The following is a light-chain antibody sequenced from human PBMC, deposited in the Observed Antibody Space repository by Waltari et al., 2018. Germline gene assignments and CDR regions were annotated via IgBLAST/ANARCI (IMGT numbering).Light chain of an antibody. CDR1: QSVSSGY. CDR3: QQYGGSPWT. J-gene: IGKJ1*01. CDR2: GAS. Sequence: VLTPSPGTLSLSPGARATLSCRASQSVSSGYLAWYQQKPGQAPRLIIYGASSRATGIPDRFSGSGSGTDFTLTISRLEPEDFAVYYCQQYGGSPWTFGQGTKVDIK. V-gene: IGKV3-20*01.